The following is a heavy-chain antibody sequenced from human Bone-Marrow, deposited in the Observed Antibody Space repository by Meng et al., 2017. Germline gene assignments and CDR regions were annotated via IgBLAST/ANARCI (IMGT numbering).Heavy chain of an antibody. J-gene: IGHJ4*02. CDR1: GFTFSSYA. Sequence: SLKISCAASGFTFSSYAMHWVRQAPGKGLEWVSGISWNSGSIGYADSVKGRFTISRENSKKTLYLKMNSLRAEDTAVYYCAKDGLGYLIPAANWGQGTLVTVSS. D-gene: IGHD2-2*01. CDR3: AKDGLGYLIPAAN. V-gene: IGHV3-9*01. CDR2: ISWNSGSI.